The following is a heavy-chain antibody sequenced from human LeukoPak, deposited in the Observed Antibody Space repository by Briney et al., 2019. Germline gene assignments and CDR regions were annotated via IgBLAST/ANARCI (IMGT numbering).Heavy chain of an antibody. J-gene: IGHJ4*02. V-gene: IGHV3-11*04. Sequence: GGSLRLSCAASGFTFSDYYMSWIRQAPGKGLEWVSYISSSGSTIYYADSVKGRFTISRDNAKNLLFLQMNSLGVEDTALYYCARGDSDHYITLDYWGQGTLVTVSS. D-gene: IGHD4-17*01. CDR1: GFTFSDYY. CDR3: ARGDSDHYITLDY. CDR2: ISSSGSTI.